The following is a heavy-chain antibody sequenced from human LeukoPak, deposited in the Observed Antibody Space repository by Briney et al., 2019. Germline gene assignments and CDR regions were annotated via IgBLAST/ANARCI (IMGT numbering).Heavy chain of an antibody. CDR2: IYHSGST. V-gene: IGHV4-38-2*01. CDR1: GYSISINYY. J-gene: IGHJ5*02. D-gene: IGHD6-6*01. Sequence: SETLSLTCAVSGYSISINYYWGWIRQPPGKGLEWIGSIYHSGSTNYNPSLKSRVTISVDTSKNQFSLKLSSVTAADTAVYYCARGYSSSAYNWFDPWGQGTLVTVSS. CDR3: ARGYSSSAYNWFDP.